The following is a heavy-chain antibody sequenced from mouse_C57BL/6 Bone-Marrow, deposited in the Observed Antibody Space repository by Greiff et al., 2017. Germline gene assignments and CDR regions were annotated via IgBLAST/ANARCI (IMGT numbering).Heavy chain of an antibody. CDR3: ARHEWLLWYFGV. CDR1: GFTFSSYG. CDR2: ISSGGSYT. V-gene: IGHV5-6*01. J-gene: IGHJ1*03. Sequence: VQLKESGGDLVKPGGSLKLSCAASGFTFSSYGMSWVRQTPDKRLEWVATISSGGSYTYYPDSVKGRFTIARDYAKNTLYLKMSSLKSEDTAMFYCARHEWLLWYFGVWGTGTTVTVSA. D-gene: IGHD2-3*01.